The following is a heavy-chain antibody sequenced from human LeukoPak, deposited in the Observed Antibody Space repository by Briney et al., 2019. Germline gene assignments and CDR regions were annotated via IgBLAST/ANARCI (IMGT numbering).Heavy chain of an antibody. V-gene: IGHV3-7*03. CDR2: IKQDESEK. CDR3: ASGRQLGR. Sequence: GGSLGLSCAASGFSFSTYWMSWVRQAPGKGLEWVANIKQDESEKYYVDSVKGRFTISRDNTKNSLYLQMDSLRVEDTAVYYCASGRQLGRWGQGTLVTVSS. CDR1: GFSFSTYW. J-gene: IGHJ4*02. D-gene: IGHD6-13*01.